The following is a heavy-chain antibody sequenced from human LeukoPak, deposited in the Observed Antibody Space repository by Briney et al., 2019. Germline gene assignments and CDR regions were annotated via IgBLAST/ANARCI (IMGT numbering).Heavy chain of an antibody. CDR2: INHSGST. CDR1: GGSFSGYY. Sequence: SETLSLTCAVYGGSFSGYYWSWIRQPPGKGLEWIGEINHSGSTNYNPSLKSRVTISVDTSKNQFSLKLSSVTAADTAVYYCARGGRGITIFGVVNRGTFAYWGQGTLVTVPS. D-gene: IGHD3-3*01. CDR3: ARGGRGITIFGVVNRGTFAY. V-gene: IGHV4-34*01. J-gene: IGHJ4*02.